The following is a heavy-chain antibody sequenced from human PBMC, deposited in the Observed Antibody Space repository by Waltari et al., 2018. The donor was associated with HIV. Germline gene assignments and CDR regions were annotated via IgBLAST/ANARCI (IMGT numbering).Heavy chain of an antibody. CDR3: ATSRGYSYGYWGVAFDI. Sequence: EVQLVQSGAEVKKPGESRKSACRGSGSSCTRYWIGWVRTMHGKGLEWMGIIYPGDSDTRYSPSFQGQVTISADKSISTAYLQWSSLKASDTAMYYCATSRGYSYGYWGVAFDIWGQGTMVTVSS. J-gene: IGHJ3*02. V-gene: IGHV5-51*03. CDR1: GSSCTRYW. CDR2: IYPGDSDT. D-gene: IGHD5-18*01.